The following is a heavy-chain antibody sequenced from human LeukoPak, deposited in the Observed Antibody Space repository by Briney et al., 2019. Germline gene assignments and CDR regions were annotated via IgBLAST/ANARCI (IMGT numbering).Heavy chain of an antibody. D-gene: IGHD6-13*01. CDR1: GGSISSYY. CDR3: ARGEAAAAADWYFDL. V-gene: IGHV4-59*12. CDR2: IYYSGST. J-gene: IGHJ2*01. Sequence: SETLSLTCTVSGGSISSYYWSWIRQPPGKGLEWIGYIYYSGSTNYSPSLKSRVTISVDKSKNQFSLKLSSVTAADTAVYYCARGEAAAAADWYFDLWGRGTLVTVSS.